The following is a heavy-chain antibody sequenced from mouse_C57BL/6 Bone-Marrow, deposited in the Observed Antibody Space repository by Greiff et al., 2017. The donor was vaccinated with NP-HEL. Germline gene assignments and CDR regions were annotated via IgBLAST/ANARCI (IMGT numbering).Heavy chain of an antibody. CDR3: ARKRDYYGTSGWYFDV. J-gene: IGHJ1*03. D-gene: IGHD1-1*01. CDR2: IDPSDGYT. V-gene: IGHV1-69*01. CDR1: GYTFTSYW. Sequence: VQLQQPGAELVMPGASVKLSCKASGYTFTSYWMHWVKQRPGQGLEWIGEIDPSDGYTNYNQKFKGKSTLTVDKSSSTAYMQLSSLTSEDSAVYYCARKRDYYGTSGWYFDVWGTGTTVTVSS.